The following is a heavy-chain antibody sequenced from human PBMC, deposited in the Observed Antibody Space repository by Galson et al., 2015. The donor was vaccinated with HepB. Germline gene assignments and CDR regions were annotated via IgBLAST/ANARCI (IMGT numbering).Heavy chain of an antibody. CDR1: GCTFSSDA. CDR3: ARDYYGRQWASWGSLYYQGMDV. CDR2: LIPIIGIP. D-gene: IGHD3-10*01. V-gene: IGHV1-69*04. J-gene: IGHJ6*02. Sequence: SVKVSCKASGCTFSSDAISWVRQAPGQGLEWMGRLIPIIGIPNYAQKFQDRVTVTADKSKSTIYMKLDSLRSEDTAVYYCARDYYGRQWASWGSLYYQGMDVWGQGTTVTISS.